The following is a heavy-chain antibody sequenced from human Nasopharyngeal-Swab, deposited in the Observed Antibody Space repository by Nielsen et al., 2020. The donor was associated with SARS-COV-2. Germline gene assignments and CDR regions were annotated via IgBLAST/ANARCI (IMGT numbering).Heavy chain of an antibody. D-gene: IGHD6-13*01. J-gene: IGHJ2*01. V-gene: IGHV4-30-4*01. CDR1: GGSISSGDYY. CDR2: TYYSGST. CDR3: ASIRYSSSWYGYWYFDL. Sequence: LRLSCTLSGGSISSGDYYWSWIRQPPGKGLEWIGYTYYSGSTYYNPSLKSRVTISVDTSKNQFSLKLTSVTAADTAVYFCASIRYSSSWYGYWYFDLWGRGTLVTVSS.